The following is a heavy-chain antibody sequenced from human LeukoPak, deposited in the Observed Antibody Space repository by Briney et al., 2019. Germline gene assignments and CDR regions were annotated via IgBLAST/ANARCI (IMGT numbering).Heavy chain of an antibody. D-gene: IGHD4-23*01. CDR2: IYHSGST. J-gene: IGHJ4*02. V-gene: IGHV4-4*02. CDR3: ARYTVALYYFDY. CDR1: GGSISSSNW. Sequence: SETLSLTCAVSGGSISSSNWWGWVRQPPGKGLEWIGEIYHSGSTNYNPSLKSRVTISVDKSKNQFSLKLSSVTAADTAVYYCARYTVALYYFDYWGQGTLVTVSS.